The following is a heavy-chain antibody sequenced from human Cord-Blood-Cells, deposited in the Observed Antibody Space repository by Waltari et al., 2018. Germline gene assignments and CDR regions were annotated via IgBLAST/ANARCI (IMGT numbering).Heavy chain of an antibody. CDR2: IYYSGST. CDR1: GGSISSSSYY. D-gene: IGHD6-6*01. J-gene: IGHJ1*01. V-gene: IGHV4-39*01. CDR3: ARSFLLEYSSSSRGRAEYFQH. Sequence: QLQLQESGPGLVKPSETLSLTCTVSGGSISSSSYYWGWIRQPPGKGLEWIGSIYYSGSTYYNPSLKSRVTISVDTSKNQFSLKLSSVTAADTAVYYCARSFLLEYSSSSRGRAEYFQHWGQGTLVTVSS.